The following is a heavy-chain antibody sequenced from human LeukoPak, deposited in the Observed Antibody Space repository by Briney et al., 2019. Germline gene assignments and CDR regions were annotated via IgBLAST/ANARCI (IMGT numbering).Heavy chain of an antibody. CDR3: ARDGDSSSWFLHYYYGMDV. Sequence: GGSLRLSCAASGFTFSSYSMNWVRQAPGRGLEWVSYISSSSSTIYYADSVKARFTISRDNAKNSLYLQMNSLRAEVTAVYYCARDGDSSSWFLHYYYGMDVWGQGTTVTVSS. D-gene: IGHD6-13*01. J-gene: IGHJ6*02. CDR1: GFTFSSYS. CDR2: ISSSSSTI. V-gene: IGHV3-48*01.